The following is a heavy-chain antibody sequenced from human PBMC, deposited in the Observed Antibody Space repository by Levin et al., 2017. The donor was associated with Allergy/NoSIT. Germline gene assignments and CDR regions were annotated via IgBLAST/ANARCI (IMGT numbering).Heavy chain of an antibody. CDR3: ARGWGSSWFDY. CDR2: IYYSGST. J-gene: IGHJ4*02. D-gene: IGHD6-13*01. V-gene: IGHV4-59*01. Sequence: KASETLSLTCTVSGGSISSYYWSWIRQPPGKGLEWIGYIYYSGSTNYNPSLKSRVTISVDTSKNQFSLKLSSVTAADTAVYYCARGWGSSWFDYWGQGTLVTVSS. CDR1: GGSISSYY.